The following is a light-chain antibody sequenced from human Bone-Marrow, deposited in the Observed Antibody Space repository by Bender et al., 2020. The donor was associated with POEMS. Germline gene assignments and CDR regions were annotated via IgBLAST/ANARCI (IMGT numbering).Light chain of an antibody. J-gene: IGLJ1*01. CDR2: EVT. CDR3: SSYAGNSKLV. Sequence: QSALAQPPSVSGSPGQSVTISCTGTSSDVGGYNFVSWYQQHPGKGPKLIIFEVTKRPSGVPDRFSGSKSGNTASLTVSGLQTDDEADYYCSSYAGNSKLVFGTGTELTVL. CDR1: SSDVGGYNF. V-gene: IGLV2-8*01.